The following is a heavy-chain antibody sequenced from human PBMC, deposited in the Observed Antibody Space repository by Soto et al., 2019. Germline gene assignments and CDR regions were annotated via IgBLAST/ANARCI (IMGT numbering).Heavy chain of an antibody. Sequence: QVQLQESGPGLVKPSETLSLTCTVSGGSIISYYWSWIRQPPGKGLEWIGYIYHSGSTNYNPPLKSRLPISVDTSNNQFSLKLSSVTAADTAVYYCARQGNPRYCSGGSCFAVVDSWGQGTLVTVSS. J-gene: IGHJ4*02. CDR3: ARQGNPRYCSGGSCFAVVDS. CDR1: GGSIISYY. CDR2: IYHSGST. D-gene: IGHD2-15*01. V-gene: IGHV4-59*08.